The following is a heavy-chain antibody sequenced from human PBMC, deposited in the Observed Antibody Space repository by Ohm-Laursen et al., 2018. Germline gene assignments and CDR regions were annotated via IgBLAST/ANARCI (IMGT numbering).Heavy chain of an antibody. CDR1: GFTFSSYG. Sequence: SLRLSCSASGFTFSSYGMHWVRQAPGKGLEWVAVIWYDGSNKYYADSVKGRFTISRDNSKNTLYLQMNSLRAEDTAVYYCARDTAMVYYYYGMNVWGQGTTVTASS. CDR2: IWYDGSNK. V-gene: IGHV3-33*01. CDR3: ARDTAMVYYYYGMNV. D-gene: IGHD5-18*01. J-gene: IGHJ6*02.